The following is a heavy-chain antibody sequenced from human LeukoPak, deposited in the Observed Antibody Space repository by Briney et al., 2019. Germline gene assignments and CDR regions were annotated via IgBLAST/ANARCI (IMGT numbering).Heavy chain of an antibody. J-gene: IGHJ1*01. D-gene: IGHD1-26*01. CDR2: ITKTGSAI. V-gene: IGHV3-48*03. CDR3: VSGVVGGTKH. Sequence: GGSLRLSCAVSGFTITISEVNWVRQAPGKGLEWLSHITKTGSAIYYADSVKGRFTVSRDNAKNSLYVQMNSLTAEDTAVYYCVSGVVGGTKHWGQGTLVTVSS. CDR1: GFTITISE.